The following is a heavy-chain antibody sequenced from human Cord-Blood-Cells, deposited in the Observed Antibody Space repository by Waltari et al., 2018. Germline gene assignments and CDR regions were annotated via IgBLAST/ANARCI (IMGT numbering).Heavy chain of an antibody. CDR1: VGSISSTSYY. Sequence: QLQLQESGPGLVKPSETLSLTCTVSVGSISSTSYYWGLIRQPPGKGLEWIGSIYYSGSTYYNPSLKSRVTISVDTSKNQFSLKLSSVTAADTAVYYCARQSPIQLDAFDIWGQGTMVTVSS. V-gene: IGHV4-39*01. CDR3: ARQSPIQLDAFDI. J-gene: IGHJ3*02. CDR2: IYYSGST. D-gene: IGHD5-18*01.